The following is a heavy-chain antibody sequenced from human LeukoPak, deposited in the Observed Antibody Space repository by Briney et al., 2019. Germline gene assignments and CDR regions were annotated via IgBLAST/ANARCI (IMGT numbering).Heavy chain of an antibody. CDR2: LSDSGGDT. V-gene: IGHV3-23*01. CDR1: GFTFSSYW. Sequence: PGGSLRLSCAASGFTFSSYWMHWVRQAPGQGLEWVSTLSDSGGDTYYADSVKGRSTISRDNSKSTLYLQMNSLRAEDTAVYYCAKVPYSDYGSGRPPFMDAWGQGTTVAISS. D-gene: IGHD3-10*01. CDR3: AKVPYSDYGSGRPPFMDA. J-gene: IGHJ6*02.